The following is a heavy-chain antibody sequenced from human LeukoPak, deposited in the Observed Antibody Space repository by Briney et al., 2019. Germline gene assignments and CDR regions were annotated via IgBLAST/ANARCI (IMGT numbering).Heavy chain of an antibody. V-gene: IGHV5-51*01. J-gene: IGHJ4*02. D-gene: IGHD6-19*01. CDR1: GYSFPSYW. CDR3: ARPYDSGWTGFEY. Sequence: GESLKISCKGSGYSFPSYWTAWVRQMPGKGLEWRGIIYPGDSDTRYSPSFQGQVTISADKSISTAYLQWSSLKASDTAMYYCARPYDSGWTGFEYWGQGTLVTVSS. CDR2: IYPGDSDT.